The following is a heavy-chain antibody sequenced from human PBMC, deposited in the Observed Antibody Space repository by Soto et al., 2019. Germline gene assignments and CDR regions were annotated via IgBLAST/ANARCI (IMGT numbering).Heavy chain of an antibody. J-gene: IGHJ5*02. Sequence: SETLSLTCPVSGGSISSYYWSWIRQPPGKGLEWIGYIYYSGSTNYNPSLKSRVTISVDTSKNQFSLKLSSVTAADTAVYYCASGRRELLVGFDPWGQGTLVTVSS. V-gene: IGHV4-59*01. CDR1: GGSISSYY. CDR3: ASGRRELLVGFDP. D-gene: IGHD1-26*01. CDR2: IYYSGST.